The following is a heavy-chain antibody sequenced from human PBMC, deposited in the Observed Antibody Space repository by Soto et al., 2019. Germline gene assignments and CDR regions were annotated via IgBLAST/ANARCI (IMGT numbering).Heavy chain of an antibody. D-gene: IGHD1-1*01. CDR3: EKYDSPEPTRTFDS. V-gene: IGHV3-23*01. Sequence: GGSLRLSCAASGFTFSNYAMAWVRQAPGKGLEWVSVIGSGGGDTQYADSVNGRFTISRDTSKATLYLQMNSLRVEDTAVYYCEKYDSPEPTRTFDSWGRGSLVTVSS. CDR1: GFTFSNYA. J-gene: IGHJ4*02. CDR2: IGSGGGDT.